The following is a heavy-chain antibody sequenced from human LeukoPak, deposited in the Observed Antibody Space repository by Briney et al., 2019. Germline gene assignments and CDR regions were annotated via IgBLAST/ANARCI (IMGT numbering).Heavy chain of an antibody. CDR2: IYHSGST. CDR3: ARDLPVYSSSAYYYYGMDV. Sequence: SETLSLTCAVSGGSISSSNWWSWVRQPPGKGLEWIGEIYHSGSTNYNPSLKSRVTISVDKSKNQFSLKLSSVTAADTAVYYCARDLPVYSSSAYYYYGMDVWGQGTTVTVSS. J-gene: IGHJ6*02. CDR1: GGSISSSNW. V-gene: IGHV4-4*02. D-gene: IGHD6-6*01.